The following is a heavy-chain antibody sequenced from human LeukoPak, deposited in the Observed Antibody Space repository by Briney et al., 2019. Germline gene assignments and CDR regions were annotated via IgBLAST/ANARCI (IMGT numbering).Heavy chain of an antibody. Sequence: GGSLRLSCAASGFTFSSYWMYWVRQAPGKGLVWVSRINSDESTTSYADSVEGRFTISRDNAKNTLYLQMNSLRAEDTAVYYCARVGTTSNFYYYYGMDVWGQGTTVTVSS. CDR2: INSDESTT. J-gene: IGHJ6*02. CDR3: ARVGTTSNFYYYYGMDV. CDR1: GFTFSSYW. D-gene: IGHD2/OR15-2a*01. V-gene: IGHV3-74*01.